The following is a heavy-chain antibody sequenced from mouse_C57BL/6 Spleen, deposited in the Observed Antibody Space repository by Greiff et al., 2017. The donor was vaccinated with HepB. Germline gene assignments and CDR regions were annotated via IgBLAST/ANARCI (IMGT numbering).Heavy chain of an antibody. D-gene: IGHD4-1*01. CDR2: IDPNSGGT. CDR3: ARSLNWDVGYFDY. CDR1: GYTFTSYW. J-gene: IGHJ2*01. V-gene: IGHV1-72*01. Sequence: QVQLQQPGAELVKPGASVKLSCKASGYTFTSYWMHWVKQRPGRGLEWIRRIDPNSGGTKYNEKFKSKATLTVDKPSSTAYMQLSSLTSEDSAVYYCARSLNWDVGYFDYWGQGTTLTVSS.